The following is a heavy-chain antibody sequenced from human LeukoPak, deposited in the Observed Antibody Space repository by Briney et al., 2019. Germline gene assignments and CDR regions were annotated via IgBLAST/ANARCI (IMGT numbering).Heavy chain of an antibody. CDR1: GFTFSSYA. Sequence: GGSLRLSCAASGFTFSSYAMHWVRQAPGKGLEYVSAITTNGGRTYYANSVKGRFTIPRDNSKNTLYLQMGSLRPEDMAVYYCARDLVVGATAFDFWGQGTLVTVFS. V-gene: IGHV3-64*01. D-gene: IGHD1-26*01. CDR3: ARDLVVGATAFDF. J-gene: IGHJ3*01. CDR2: ITTNGGRT.